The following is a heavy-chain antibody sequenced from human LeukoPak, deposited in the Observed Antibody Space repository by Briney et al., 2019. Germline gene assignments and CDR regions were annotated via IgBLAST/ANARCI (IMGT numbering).Heavy chain of an antibody. Sequence: SETLSLTCAVSGGSISRGNWWSWVRQPPGKGLEWIGEIYHSGNTNYNPFLKSRVTISVDKSKNQFSLRVSSVTAADTAVYYCARGQSWSFDYWGQGTLVTVST. CDR3: ARGQSWSFDY. CDR1: GGSISRGNW. J-gene: IGHJ4*02. V-gene: IGHV4-4*02. D-gene: IGHD2-8*02. CDR2: IYHSGNT.